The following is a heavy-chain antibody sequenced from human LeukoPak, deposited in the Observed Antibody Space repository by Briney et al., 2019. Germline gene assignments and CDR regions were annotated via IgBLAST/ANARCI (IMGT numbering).Heavy chain of an antibody. CDR3: ASCSVAAADSHYFDS. V-gene: IGHV4-59*08. CDR2: IYYSGGT. Sequence: PSETLSLTCSFSGGSISYHYWSWSRQTPGKGLEWIGYIYYSGGTNYNPSLESRVTISVDTSKNQFSLKLSSVTAADTAVYYCASCSVAAADSHYFDSWGQGTLVTVSS. D-gene: IGHD6-25*01. CDR1: GGSISYHY. J-gene: IGHJ4*02.